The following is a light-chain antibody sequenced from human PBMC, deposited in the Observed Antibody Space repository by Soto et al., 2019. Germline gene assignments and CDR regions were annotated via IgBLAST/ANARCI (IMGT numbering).Light chain of an antibody. V-gene: IGKV1-5*01. CDR1: QSITSW. Sequence: DIQMTQSPSTLSASVGDRVTITCRASQSITSWLAWYQQKPGKAPKLLIYDASSLESGVPSRFGGSGSGTEFTLTISSLQPDDSATYYCQQYSRYRSFGQGTKVDIK. J-gene: IGKJ1*01. CDR3: QQYSRYRS. CDR2: DAS.